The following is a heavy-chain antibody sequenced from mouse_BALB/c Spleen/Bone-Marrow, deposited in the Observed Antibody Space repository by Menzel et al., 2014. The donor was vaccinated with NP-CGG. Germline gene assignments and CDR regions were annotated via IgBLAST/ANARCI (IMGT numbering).Heavy chain of an antibody. D-gene: IGHD1-1*01. CDR1: GYTFXSYW. Sequence: QVQLQQSGAELVKPGASVKLSCKASGYTFXSYWMHWVKQRPGQGLEWIGEINPSNGRTNYNEKFKSEATLTVDKSSSTAYMQLSSLTSEDSAVYYCAPDYYGSSYGFYWYFDVWGAGTTVTVSS. V-gene: IGHV1S81*02. CDR3: APDYYGSSYGFYWYFDV. J-gene: IGHJ1*01. CDR2: INPSNGRT.